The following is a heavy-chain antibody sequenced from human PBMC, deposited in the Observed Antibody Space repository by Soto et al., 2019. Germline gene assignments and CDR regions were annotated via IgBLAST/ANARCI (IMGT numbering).Heavy chain of an antibody. CDR3: ASSYGSGYRAFDS. Sequence: QVQLVQSGAEVKKPGSSVRVSCKASGDTFNFYSINWVRQAPGLGLEWMGRINPILSMSNYAQRVQGRVTMTADKSTSTAYMELSSLRSEDTATYYCASSYGSGYRAFDSWGQGGLVNVSS. D-gene: IGHD3-10*01. J-gene: IGHJ4*02. V-gene: IGHV1-69*02. CDR1: GDTFNFYS. CDR2: INPILSMS.